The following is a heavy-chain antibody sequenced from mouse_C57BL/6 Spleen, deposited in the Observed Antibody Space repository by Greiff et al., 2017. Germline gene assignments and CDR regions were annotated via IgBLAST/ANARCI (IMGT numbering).Heavy chain of an antibody. V-gene: IGHV1-4*01. J-gene: IGHJ3*01. CDR2: INPSSGYT. CDR1: GYTFTSYT. D-gene: IGHD2-4*01. Sequence: QVQLKQSGAELARPGASVKMSCKASGYTFTSYTMHWVKQRPGQGLEWIGYINPSSGYTKYNQKFKDKATLTADKSSSTAYMQLSRLASEDSAVYYCARGGYDYDGGFAYWGQGTLVTVSA. CDR3: ARGGYDYDGGFAY.